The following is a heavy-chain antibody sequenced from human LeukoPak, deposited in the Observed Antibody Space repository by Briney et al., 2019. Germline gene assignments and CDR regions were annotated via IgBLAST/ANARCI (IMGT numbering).Heavy chain of an antibody. V-gene: IGHV4-4*07. CDR2: IYTSGAT. J-gene: IGHJ6*03. D-gene: IGHD3-3*01. Sequence: SETLSLTRTVTSGSISGHYWSWLRQPAGKDMQWLGRIYTSGATNYNPSLKSRVTMSIDTSKKEFTLKLTSVTAADTAVYYCARDLYSYDFWSGYYYYYMDVWGKGTTVTVSS. CDR1: SGSISGHY. CDR3: ARDLYSYDFWSGYYYYYMDV.